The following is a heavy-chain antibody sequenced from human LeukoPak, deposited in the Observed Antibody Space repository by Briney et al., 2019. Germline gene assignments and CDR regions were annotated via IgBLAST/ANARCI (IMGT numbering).Heavy chain of an antibody. J-gene: IGHJ3*02. D-gene: IGHD3-3*01. CDR1: GGSISGSSYY. Sequence: SETLSLTCTVSGGSISGSSYYWGWIRQPPGKGLEWIGSIYYSGSTYYNPSLKSRVTISVDTSKNQFSLKLSSVTAADTAVYYCARQMYDFWSGSAAAFDIWGQGTMVTVSS. V-gene: IGHV4-39*01. CDR2: IYYSGST. CDR3: ARQMYDFWSGSAAAFDI.